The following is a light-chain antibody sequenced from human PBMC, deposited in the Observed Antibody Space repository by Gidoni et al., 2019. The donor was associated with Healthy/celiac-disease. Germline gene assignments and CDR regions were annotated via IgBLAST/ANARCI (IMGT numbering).Light chain of an antibody. CDR2: AAS. V-gene: IGKV1-39*01. Sequence: IQMTQSPSSLSAAVGDRVTITCRASQSISSYLNWYQQKPGKAPKLLIYAASSLPSGVQSRFSGSGSGTDFTLTISSLQPEDFATYYCQQSYSTPMYTFGQGTKLEIK. CDR3: QQSYSTPMYT. J-gene: IGKJ2*01. CDR1: QSISSY.